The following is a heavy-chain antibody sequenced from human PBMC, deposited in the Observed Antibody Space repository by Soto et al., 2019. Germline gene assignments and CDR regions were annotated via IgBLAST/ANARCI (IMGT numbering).Heavy chain of an antibody. V-gene: IGHV3-30-3*01. J-gene: IGHJ4*02. Sequence: GGSMRLSCAASGLTVSSYAMHWVCQATGKGLEWVAVISYDGSNKYYADSVKGRFTISRDNSKNTLYLQMNSLRAEDTAVYYCARVVRYYDFWSGRLVDYWGQGTLVTVSS. CDR1: GLTVSSYA. CDR2: ISYDGSNK. D-gene: IGHD3-3*01. CDR3: ARVVRYYDFWSGRLVDY.